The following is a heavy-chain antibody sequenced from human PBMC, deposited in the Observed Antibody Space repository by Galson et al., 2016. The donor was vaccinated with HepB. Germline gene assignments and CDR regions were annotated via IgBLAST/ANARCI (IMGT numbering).Heavy chain of an antibody. V-gene: IGHV3-7*03. J-gene: IGHJ3*02. D-gene: IGHD2-15*01. Sequence: KGLEWVATMTPDGSERYFADSARGRFTVSRDDAKISLFLQMDSLRAEDTAVYYCTRNAGWAFDIWGQGTKVTVSS. CDR3: TRNAGWAFDI. CDR2: MTPDGSER.